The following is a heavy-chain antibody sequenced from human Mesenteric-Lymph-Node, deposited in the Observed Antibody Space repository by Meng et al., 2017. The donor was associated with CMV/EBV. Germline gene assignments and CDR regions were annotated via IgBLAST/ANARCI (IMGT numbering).Heavy chain of an antibody. CDR1: LPPPRCCGSY. V-gene: IGHV4-31*02. Sequence: SLPPPRCCGSYWRCLPPPPGQGLECIGHIYYRRSTYFNPPRKSRVSIALDTSQNQFALKLSSLTAPDTAVYYCARGHPVYSGSYFSHWGQGTRVTVSS. CDR3: ARGHPVYSGSYFSH. CDR2: IYYRRST. J-gene: IGHJ4*02. D-gene: IGHD1-26*01.